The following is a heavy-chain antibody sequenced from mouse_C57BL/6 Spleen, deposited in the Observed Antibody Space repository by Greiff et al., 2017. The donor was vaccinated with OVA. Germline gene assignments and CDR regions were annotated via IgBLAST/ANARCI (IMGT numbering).Heavy chain of an antibody. J-gene: IGHJ2*01. D-gene: IGHD4-1*01. CDR1: GFSLTSYG. V-gene: IGHV2-6-1*01. CDR3: ARHDWERSYFDY. CDR2: IWSDGST. Sequence: VKVVESGPGLVAPSQSLSITCTVSGFSLTSYGVHWVRQPPGKGLEWLVVIWSDGSTTYNSALKSRLSISKDNSKSQVFLKMNSLQTDDTAMYYCARHDWERSYFDYWGQGTTLTVSS.